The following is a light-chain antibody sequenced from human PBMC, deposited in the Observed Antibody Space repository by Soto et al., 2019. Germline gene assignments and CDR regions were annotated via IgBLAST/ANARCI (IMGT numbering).Light chain of an antibody. CDR1: QTFSGY. CDR2: GAS. V-gene: IGKV3-11*01. J-gene: IGKJ4*01. CDR3: QERRSWVLN. Sequence: EIVLTQSPATLSLSPGERATLSCRASQTFSGYLVWYQQKPGQAPRLLIFGASNRATGVTARFSASGSGTDFTLTISSLEPEDFEVYYWQERRSWVLNFGGGAKVNI.